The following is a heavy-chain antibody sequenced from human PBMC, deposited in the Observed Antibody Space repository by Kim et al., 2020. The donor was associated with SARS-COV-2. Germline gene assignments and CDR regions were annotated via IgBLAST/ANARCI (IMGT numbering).Heavy chain of an antibody. J-gene: IGHJ5*02. Sequence: SETLSLTCTVSGGSISSYYWSWIRQPPGKGLEWIGYIYYSGSTNYNPSLKSRVTISVDTSKNQFSLKLSSVTAADTALYYCARPASRTIFGVVGEFDPWGQGTLVTVSS. CDR1: GGSISSYY. D-gene: IGHD3-3*01. V-gene: IGHV4-59*08. CDR2: IYYSGST. CDR3: ARPASRTIFGVVGEFDP.